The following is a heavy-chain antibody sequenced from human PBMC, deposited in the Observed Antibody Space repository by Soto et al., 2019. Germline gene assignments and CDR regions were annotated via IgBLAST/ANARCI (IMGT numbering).Heavy chain of an antibody. V-gene: IGHV4-31*03. Sequence: SETLSLTCTVSGASISSGNYYWSWIRQPPGKGLEWIAYIYYSGSTYYNPSLKSRVTISVDTSKNQFSLKLSSVTAADTAVYNCGRSYGWGIYDARGGSAPWGQETLVTVSS. CDR3: GRSYGWGIYDARGGSAP. CDR1: GASISSGNYY. J-gene: IGHJ5*02. CDR2: IYYSGST. D-gene: IGHD3-10*01.